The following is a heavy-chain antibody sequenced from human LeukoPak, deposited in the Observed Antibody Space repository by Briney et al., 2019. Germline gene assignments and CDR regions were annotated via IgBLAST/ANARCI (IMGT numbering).Heavy chain of an antibody. J-gene: IGHJ4*02. CDR3: ATDTNYYDSSGYYSRGDY. Sequence: ETLSLTCTVSGVSISNYYWSWIRQPAGKGLEWIGRIYTSGNTNYNPSLTSRVTMSVDTSKNQFSLKLSSVTAADTAVYYCATDTNYYDSSGYYSRGDYWGQGTLVTVSS. D-gene: IGHD3-22*01. V-gene: IGHV4-4*07. CDR2: IYTSGNT. CDR1: GVSISNYY.